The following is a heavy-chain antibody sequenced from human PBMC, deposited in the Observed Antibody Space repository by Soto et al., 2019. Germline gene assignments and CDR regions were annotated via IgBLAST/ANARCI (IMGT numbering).Heavy chain of an antibody. Sequence: SETLSLTCTVSGGSISSGGYYWSWIRQHPGKGLEWIGYIYYSGSTYYNPSLKSRVTISVDTSKNQFSLKLSSVTAADTAVYYCARARVDAFDIWGQGTMVTVSS. CDR2: IYYSGST. J-gene: IGHJ3*02. V-gene: IGHV4-31*03. CDR3: ARARVDAFDI. CDR1: GGSISSGGYY.